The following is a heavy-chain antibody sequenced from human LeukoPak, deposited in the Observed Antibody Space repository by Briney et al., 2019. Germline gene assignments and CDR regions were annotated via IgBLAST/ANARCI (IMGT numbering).Heavy chain of an antibody. J-gene: IGHJ4*02. Sequence: SQTLSLTCAVSGXSISSGGYSWSWIRQPPWKGLEWIGYIYHSGSTYYNPSLKSRVTISVDRSKNQFSLKLSSVTAADTAVYYCARLVAATGNFDYWGQGTLVTVSS. D-gene: IGHD6-13*01. V-gene: IGHV4-30-2*01. CDR3: ARLVAATGNFDY. CDR2: IYHSGST. CDR1: GXSISSGGYS.